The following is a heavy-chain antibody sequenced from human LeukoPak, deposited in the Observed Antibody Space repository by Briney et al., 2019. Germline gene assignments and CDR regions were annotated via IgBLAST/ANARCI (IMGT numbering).Heavy chain of an antibody. V-gene: IGHV3-21*04. Sequence: GGSLRLSCTASGFTFSSYSLNWVRQAPGKGLEWVSSVSTGSNYIYYADSVKGRFTISRDNDKNSLYLQMNSLRAEDTAVYYCAKVGFLEWSANYWGQGTLVTVSS. CDR2: VSTGSNYI. J-gene: IGHJ4*02. CDR3: AKVGFLEWSANY. D-gene: IGHD3-3*01. CDR1: GFTFSSYS.